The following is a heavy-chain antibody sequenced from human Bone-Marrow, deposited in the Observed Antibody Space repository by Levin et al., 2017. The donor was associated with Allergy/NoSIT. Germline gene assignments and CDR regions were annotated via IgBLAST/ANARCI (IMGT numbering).Heavy chain of an antibody. V-gene: IGHV1-69*01. CDR1: GGTFSSYA. Sequence: KISCKASGGTFSSYAISWVRQAPGQGLEWMGGIIPIFGTANYAQKFQGRVTITADESTSTAYMELSSLRSEDTAVYYCARDDCSGGSCYSDYWGQGTLVTVSS. J-gene: IGHJ4*02. CDR2: IIPIFGTA. D-gene: IGHD2-15*01. CDR3: ARDDCSGGSCYSDY.